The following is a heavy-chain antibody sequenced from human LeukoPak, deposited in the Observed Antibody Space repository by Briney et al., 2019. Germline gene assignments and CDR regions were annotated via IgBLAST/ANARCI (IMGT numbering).Heavy chain of an antibody. Sequence: ASVKVSCKASGYTFTGYYIHWVRQAPGEGLEWMGWINPNTGGTNYAQKFQGRVTMTRDTSISTAYMELSRLRSDDTAVYYCARDHGSQDSGAWYVFDYWGRGTLVTVSS. V-gene: IGHV1-2*02. J-gene: IGHJ4*02. D-gene: IGHD6-19*01. CDR2: INPNTGGT. CDR1: GYTFTGYY. CDR3: ARDHGSQDSGAWYVFDY.